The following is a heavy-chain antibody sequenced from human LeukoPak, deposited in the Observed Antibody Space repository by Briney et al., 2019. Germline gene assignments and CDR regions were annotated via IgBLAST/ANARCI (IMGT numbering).Heavy chain of an antibody. D-gene: IGHD6-19*01. Sequence: GGSLRSPGAASGFPLSNYWMNWVGQAPGNALEWVAYIRKDGSERYYVDSVKGRFTISRDNARNSLYLQMNSLRADDTAVYYCAIHTSGPPFDHWGQGTLVTVSS. V-gene: IGHV3-7*03. CDR1: GFPLSNYW. CDR2: IRKDGSER. J-gene: IGHJ4*02. CDR3: AIHTSGPPFDH.